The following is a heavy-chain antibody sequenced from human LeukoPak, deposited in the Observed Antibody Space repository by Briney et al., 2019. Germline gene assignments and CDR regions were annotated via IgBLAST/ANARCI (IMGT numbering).Heavy chain of an antibody. CDR2: IYYSGST. CDR1: GGSISSYY. CDR3: ARVRGGLNYYYFMDV. D-gene: IGHD2-15*01. V-gene: IGHV4-59*01. Sequence: SETLPLTCTVSGGSISSYYWSWIRQPPGKGLEWIGYIYYSGSTNYNPSLKSRVTISVDTSKNQFSLKLTSVTAADTAVYYCARVRGGLNYYYFMDVWGKGTTVTVSS. J-gene: IGHJ6*03.